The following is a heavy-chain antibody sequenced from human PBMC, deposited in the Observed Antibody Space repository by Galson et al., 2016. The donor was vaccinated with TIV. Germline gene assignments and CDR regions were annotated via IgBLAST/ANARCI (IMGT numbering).Heavy chain of an antibody. Sequence: SVKVSCKASGGIFANYAVLWVRQAPGQGLEWVGGIIPVFGTTVYAKKFQGRVTITVDQSTGTGYMALSGLRSEDTAVYYCAKSTTVVALRFDSWGQGTLVTVSS. D-gene: IGHD4-23*01. CDR1: GGIFANYA. J-gene: IGHJ5*01. CDR3: AKSTTVVALRFDS. CDR2: IIPVFGTT. V-gene: IGHV1-69*13.